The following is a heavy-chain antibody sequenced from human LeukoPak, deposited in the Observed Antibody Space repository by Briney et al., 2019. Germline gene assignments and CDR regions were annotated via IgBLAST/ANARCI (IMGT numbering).Heavy chain of an antibody. CDR3: AKPARTDYADY. D-gene: IGHD1-14*01. Sequence: GGSLRLSCAASRFTFSSYWMSWVRQAPGKGLEWVANIKQDGSEKYYVDSVKGRFTISRDNAKSSLYLQMNSLRAEDTAVYYCAKPARTDYADYWGQGTLVTVSS. V-gene: IGHV3-7*01. J-gene: IGHJ4*02. CDR1: RFTFSSYW. CDR2: IKQDGSEK.